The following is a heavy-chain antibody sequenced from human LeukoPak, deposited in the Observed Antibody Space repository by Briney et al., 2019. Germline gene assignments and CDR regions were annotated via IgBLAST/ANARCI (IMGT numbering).Heavy chain of an antibody. J-gene: IGHJ4*02. V-gene: IGHV3-30*18. Sequence: PGRSLRLSCAASGFTFSSYGMHWVRQAPGKGLEWVAVISYDGSNKYYADSVKGRFTTSRDNSKNTLYLQMNSLRAEDTAVYYCAKIWGGVFGFDYWGQGTLVTVSS. CDR1: GFTFSSYG. CDR3: AKIWGGVFGFDY. CDR2: ISYDGSNK. D-gene: IGHD3-16*01.